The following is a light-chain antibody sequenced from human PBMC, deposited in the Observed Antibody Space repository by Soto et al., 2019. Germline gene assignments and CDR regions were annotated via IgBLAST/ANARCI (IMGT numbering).Light chain of an antibody. V-gene: IGKV1-5*03. CDR2: KSS. J-gene: IGKJ1*01. CDR1: ASISSW. CDR3: QQYGA. Sequence: DIQMTHSPSTLSASVGDIFTITCRASASISSWLAWYQQQPGKAPKLLIYKSSILENGVPSRFSGGGSGTEFTLTISSLQPDDFATYYCQQYGAFGQGTKVDIK.